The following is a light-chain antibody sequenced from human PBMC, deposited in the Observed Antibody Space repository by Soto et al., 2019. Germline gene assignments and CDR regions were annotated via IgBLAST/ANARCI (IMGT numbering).Light chain of an antibody. CDR1: QSVLYSSNNKNY. V-gene: IGKV4-1*01. CDR3: QQYYSIPLT. CDR2: WAS. J-gene: IGKJ3*01. Sequence: DIVMPQSPDSLAVSLGERATINCKSSQSVLYSSNNKNYLAWYQQKPGQPPKLLIYWASTRESGVPDRFSGSGSGTDFTLTISSLQAEDVAVYYCQQYYSIPLTFGPGTKVDIK.